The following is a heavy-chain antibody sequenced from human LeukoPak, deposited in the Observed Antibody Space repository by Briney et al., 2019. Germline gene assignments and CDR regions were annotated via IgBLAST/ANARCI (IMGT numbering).Heavy chain of an antibody. D-gene: IGHD3-22*01. V-gene: IGHV4-34*01. Sequence: SETLSLTCAVYGGSFSGYYWSWIRQPPGKGLEWIGEINHSGSTNYNPSLKSRVTISVDTSKNHFSLKLSSVTAADTAVYYCARAPITMIVYYFDYWGQGTLVTVSS. J-gene: IGHJ4*02. CDR2: INHSGST. CDR3: ARAPITMIVYYFDY. CDR1: GGSFSGYY.